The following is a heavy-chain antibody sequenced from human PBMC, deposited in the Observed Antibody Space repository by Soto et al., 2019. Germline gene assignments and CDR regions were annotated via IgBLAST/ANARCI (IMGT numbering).Heavy chain of an antibody. CDR1: GGSISSGGYY. Sequence: PSETLSLTCTVSGGSISSGGYYWSRIRQHPGKGLEWIGYIYYSGSTYYNPSLKSRVTISVDTSKNQFSLKLSSVTAADTAVYYCATYGSGVFGGFVFWGQGTLVTVSS. CDR2: IYYSGST. J-gene: IGHJ4*02. D-gene: IGHD3-10*01. CDR3: ATYGSGVFGGFVF. V-gene: IGHV4-31*03.